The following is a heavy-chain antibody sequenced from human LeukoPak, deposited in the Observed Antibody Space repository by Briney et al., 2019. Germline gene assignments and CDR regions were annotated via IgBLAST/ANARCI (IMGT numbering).Heavy chain of an antibody. Sequence: GGSLRLSCAASGFTFSSYEMNWVRQAPGKGLEWVSYISSSGSTIYYADSVKGRFTISRDNAKNSLYLQMNSLRAEDTAVHYCAELGIAMIGGVWGKGTTVTISS. D-gene: IGHD3-10*02. V-gene: IGHV3-48*03. J-gene: IGHJ6*04. CDR3: AELGIAMIGGV. CDR1: GFTFSSYE. CDR2: ISSSGSTI.